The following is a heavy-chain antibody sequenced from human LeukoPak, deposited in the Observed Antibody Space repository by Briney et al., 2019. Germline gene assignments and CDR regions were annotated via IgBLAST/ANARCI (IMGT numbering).Heavy chain of an antibody. Sequence: ASVKVSCKASGYTFTSYDINWVRQATGQGLEWMGWMNPNSGNTGYAQKFQGRVTMTRSTSISTAYMELSSLRSEDTAVYYCARGPTYVVPAAAYYFDYWGQGTLVTVSS. CDR1: GYTFTSYD. D-gene: IGHD2-2*01. CDR2: MNPNSGNT. V-gene: IGHV1-8*01. CDR3: ARGPTYVVPAAAYYFDY. J-gene: IGHJ4*02.